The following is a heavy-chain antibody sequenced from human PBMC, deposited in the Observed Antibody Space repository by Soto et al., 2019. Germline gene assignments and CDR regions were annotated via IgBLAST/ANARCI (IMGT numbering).Heavy chain of an antibody. CDR2: ISTNGGST. D-gene: IGHD3-22*01. CDR3: VKGEYYYDSSGYYPFDY. J-gene: IGHJ4*02. Sequence: PGGSLRLSCSASGFTFSSYAMHWVRQAPGKGLEYVSSISTNGGSTHYADSVKGRFTISRDNSKNTQYLQMSSLRADDTAVVYCVKGEYYYDSSGYYPFDYWGQGT. V-gene: IGHV3-64D*06. CDR1: GFTFSSYA.